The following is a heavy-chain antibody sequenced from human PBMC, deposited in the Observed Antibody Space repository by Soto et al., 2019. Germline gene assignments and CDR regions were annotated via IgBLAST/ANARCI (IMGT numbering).Heavy chain of an antibody. CDR2: INAANGNT. J-gene: IGHJ4*02. D-gene: IGHD2-15*01. CDR3: ARDQGLCSGGSCWGYFDY. Sequence: ASVKVSCKASGYTFTNNAIHWVRQAPGQRLEWMGWINAANGNTKYSQKFQGRVTITRDTSASTAYMELSSLRSEDTAVYYCARDQGLCSGGSCWGYFDYWGQGTLVTAPQ. V-gene: IGHV1-3*01. CDR1: GYTFTNNA.